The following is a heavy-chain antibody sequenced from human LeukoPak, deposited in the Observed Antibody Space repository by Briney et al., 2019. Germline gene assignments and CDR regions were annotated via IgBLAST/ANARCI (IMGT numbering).Heavy chain of an antibody. Sequence: KASETLSLTCTVSGGSISSYYCSRIRQPPGKGLEWNGYIYYSGSTNYNPSLKSRVTISVDTSKNQFSPKLSSVTAADTAVYYCARRPRGYGMDVWGQGTTVTVSS. J-gene: IGHJ6*02. CDR2: IYYSGST. V-gene: IGHV4-59*01. CDR3: ARRPRGYGMDV. CDR1: GGSISSYY.